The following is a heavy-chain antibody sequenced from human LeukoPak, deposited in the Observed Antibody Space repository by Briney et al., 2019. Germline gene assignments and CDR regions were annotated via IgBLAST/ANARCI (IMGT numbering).Heavy chain of an antibody. Sequence: ASVKVSCKASGYTFTSYGISWVRQAPGQGLEWMGWISAYNGNTNYAQKLQGRVTMTTDTSTSTAYMELRSLRSDDTAVYYCARDLFDCSSTSCYGYYGMDVWGQGTTVTVSS. J-gene: IGHJ6*02. CDR2: ISAYNGNT. V-gene: IGHV1-18*01. D-gene: IGHD2-2*01. CDR3: ARDLFDCSSTSCYGYYGMDV. CDR1: GYTFTSYG.